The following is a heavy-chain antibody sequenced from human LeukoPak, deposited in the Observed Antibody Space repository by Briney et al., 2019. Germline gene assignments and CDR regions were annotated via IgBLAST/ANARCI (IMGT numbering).Heavy chain of an antibody. Sequence: GGSLRLSCAASGFTFSSYGMNWVRQAPGKGLEWVSSISSSSSYIYYADSVKGRFTISRDNAKNSLYLQMNSLRAEDTAVYYCARDLVELADYWGQGTLVTVSS. CDR2: ISSSSSYI. V-gene: IGHV3-21*01. CDR3: ARDLVELADY. J-gene: IGHJ4*02. D-gene: IGHD1-26*01. CDR1: GFTFSSYG.